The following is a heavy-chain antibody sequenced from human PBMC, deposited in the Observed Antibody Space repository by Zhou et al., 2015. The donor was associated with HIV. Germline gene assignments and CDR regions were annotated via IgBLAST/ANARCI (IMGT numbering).Heavy chain of an antibody. Sequence: EVQLVESGGGLVQPGGSLRLSCVDSGFTLSKYWMSWVRQAPGKGLEWVANIKHDGSEKYYVDSVKGRFTISRDNAKNSLYLQMNSLRAEDTAVYYCARVVYSSSSRDYYYGMDVWGQGTTVTVSS. D-gene: IGHD6-6*01. CDR3: ARVVYSSSSRDYYYGMDV. V-gene: IGHV3-7*01. CDR2: IKHDGSEK. CDR1: GFTLSKYW. J-gene: IGHJ6*02.